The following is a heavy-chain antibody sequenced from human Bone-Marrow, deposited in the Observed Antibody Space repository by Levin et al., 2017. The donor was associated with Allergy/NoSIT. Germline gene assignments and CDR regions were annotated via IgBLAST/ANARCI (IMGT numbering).Heavy chain of an antibody. V-gene: IGHV4-61*01. CDR2: IYYSGST. J-gene: IGHJ4*02. D-gene: IGHD3-22*01. CDR1: GDSVSNGRFY. Sequence: PSETLSLTCTVSGDSVSNGRFYWTWIRQPPGKGLQWIGYIYYSGSTNYNPSLKSRVTMSVDASKNQFSLKLRSVTAADTAVYYCARESTYYSDSSGYNLLDFWGQGSLVTVAS. CDR3: ARESTYYSDSSGYNLLDF.